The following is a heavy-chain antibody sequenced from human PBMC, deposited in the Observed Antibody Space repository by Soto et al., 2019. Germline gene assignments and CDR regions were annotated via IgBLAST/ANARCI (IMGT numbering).Heavy chain of an antibody. Sequence: ASLKVSCKASGYTFTSYYMHWVRQPPGQGLEWMGIINPSGGSTSYAQKFQGRVTMTRDTSTSTVYMELSRLRSEDTAVYYCARGYDSSGYYYGMGMDVWGQGTTVTVSS. V-gene: IGHV1-46*01. D-gene: IGHD3-22*01. CDR1: GYTFTSYY. CDR3: ARGYDSSGYYYGMGMDV. CDR2: INPSGGST. J-gene: IGHJ6*02.